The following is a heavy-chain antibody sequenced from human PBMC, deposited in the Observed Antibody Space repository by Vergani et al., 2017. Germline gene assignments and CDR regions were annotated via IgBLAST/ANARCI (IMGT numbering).Heavy chain of an antibody. Sequence: EVQLVQSGGGLVQPGGSLRLSCTGSGYTVSGDSLIWVRQTPKMGLEWISHIHKDDSTDFSDSVKGRFTISRDNSRNTVFLQMNRLRVEDTAMYYWARHVWLDPWGQGALVTVSS. J-gene: IGHJ5*02. V-gene: IGHV3-66*04. CDR2: IHKDDST. CDR3: ARHVWLDP. CDR1: GYTVSGDS.